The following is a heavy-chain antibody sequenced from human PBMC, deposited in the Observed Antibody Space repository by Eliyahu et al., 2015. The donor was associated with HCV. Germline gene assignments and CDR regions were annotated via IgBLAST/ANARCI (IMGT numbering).Heavy chain of an antibody. CDR2: IYYSGST. D-gene: IGHD3-10*01. Sequence: QVQLQESGPGLVKPSQTLSLTCTVXGGSISSGDYYWXWIRQPPGKGLEWIGYIYYSGSTYYNPSLKSRVTISVDTSKNQFSLKLSSVTAADTAVYYCAREAYYYGSGSYTDYYYYYMDVWGKGTTVTVSS. J-gene: IGHJ6*03. V-gene: IGHV4-30-4*01. CDR1: GGSISSGDYY. CDR3: AREAYYYGSGSYTDYYYYYMDV.